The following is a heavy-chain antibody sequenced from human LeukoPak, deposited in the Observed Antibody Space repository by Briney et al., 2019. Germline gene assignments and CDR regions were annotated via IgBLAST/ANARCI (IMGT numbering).Heavy chain of an antibody. CDR2: ISDGGSST. Sequence: GGSLRLSCAASEFTFSTYGMSWVRQAPGKGLEWVSAISDGGSSTYYADSVKGRFTISRDNSKSTLYLQMNSLTAEDTAVYYCAKRVRYGSGNYHFDHWGQGTLVTVSS. J-gene: IGHJ4*02. CDR3: AKRVRYGSGNYHFDH. D-gene: IGHD3-10*01. V-gene: IGHV3-23*01. CDR1: EFTFSTYG.